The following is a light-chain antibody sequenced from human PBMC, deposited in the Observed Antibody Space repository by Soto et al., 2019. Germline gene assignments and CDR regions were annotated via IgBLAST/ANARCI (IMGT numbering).Light chain of an antibody. CDR2: DVS. V-gene: IGLV2-14*01. Sequence: QSALTQPASVSGSPGQSITISCTGTSSDVGGYNYVSWYQQHPGKDPKLMIYDVSNRPSGVSNRFSGSKYGNTASLTISGLQAEDDADYYGSSYTSSSTYVVFGGGTKLTVL. CDR3: SSYTSSSTYVV. CDR1: SSDVGGYNY. J-gene: IGLJ2*01.